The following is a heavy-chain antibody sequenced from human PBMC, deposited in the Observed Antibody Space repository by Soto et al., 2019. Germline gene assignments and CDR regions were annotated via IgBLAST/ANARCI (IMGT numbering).Heavy chain of an antibody. CDR1: GFSVSDND. Sequence: PRLSCAASGFSVSDNDMTWVRQAPGKGLEWVSVIYTGGSTFYGDSVKGRFTILRDISKNPLYLQMNNLRAEDTAVYYCARDHCSNGVCPFDYWGQGTPVTVSS. D-gene: IGHD2-8*01. V-gene: IGHV3-53*01. CDR2: IYTGGST. J-gene: IGHJ4*02. CDR3: ARDHCSNGVCPFDY.